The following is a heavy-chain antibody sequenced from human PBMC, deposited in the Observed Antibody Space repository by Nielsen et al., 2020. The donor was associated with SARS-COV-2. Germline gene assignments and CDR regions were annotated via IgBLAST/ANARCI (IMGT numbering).Heavy chain of an antibody. CDR1: GYTFTSYA. J-gene: IGHJ5*02. CDR2: INAGNGNT. Sequence: ASVKVSCKASGYTFTSYAMHWVRQAPGQRLEWMGWINAGNGNTKYSQKFQGRVTITRDTSASTAYMELSSLRSEDTAVYYCARDNGGVTIFGVVNGWFDPWGQGTLVTVSS. D-gene: IGHD3-3*01. CDR3: ARDNGGVTIFGVVNGWFDP. V-gene: IGHV1-3*01.